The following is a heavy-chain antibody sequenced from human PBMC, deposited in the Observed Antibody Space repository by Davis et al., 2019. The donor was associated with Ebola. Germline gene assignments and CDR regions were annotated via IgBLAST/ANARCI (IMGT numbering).Heavy chain of an antibody. CDR3: ARDVVVVVAATNSGFYHGMDV. J-gene: IGHJ6*02. CDR2: INPSGGST. D-gene: IGHD2-15*01. CDR1: GYTFTSYY. Sequence: AASVKVSCKASGYTFTSYYMHWVRQAPGQGLEWMGIINPSGGSTRYAQKFQGRVTMTRDTSTSTVYMELSSLRSEDTAVYYCARDVVVVVAATNSGFYHGMDVWGQGTTVTVSS. V-gene: IGHV1-46*01.